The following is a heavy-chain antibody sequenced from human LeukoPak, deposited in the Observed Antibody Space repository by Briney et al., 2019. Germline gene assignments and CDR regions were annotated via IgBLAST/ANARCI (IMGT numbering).Heavy chain of an antibody. CDR1: GGSISSYY. CDR2: IYYSGST. J-gene: IGHJ4*02. CDR3: AGGGNSAVILY. D-gene: IGHD4-23*01. Sequence: SETLSLTCTVSGGSISSYYWSWIRQPPGKGLEWIGYIYYSGSTNYNPSLKSRVTISVDTSKNQFSLKLSSVTAADTAVYYCAGGGNSAVILYWGQGTLVTVSS. V-gene: IGHV4-59*01.